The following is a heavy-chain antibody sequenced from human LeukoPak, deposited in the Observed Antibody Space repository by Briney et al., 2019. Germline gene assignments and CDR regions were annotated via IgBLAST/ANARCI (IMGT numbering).Heavy chain of an antibody. J-gene: IGHJ4*02. D-gene: IGHD6-19*01. CDR1: GFTFTNNF. V-gene: IGHV3-7*01. CDR2: INEGGNVK. Sequence: GGSLRLSCAASGFTFTNNFMSWVRQVPGKGLEWVANINEGGNVKFYVDSVKGRFTISRDNTKISLYLQMYSLRAEDTAVYYCARVGKSGWDFDHWGQGTLVTVSS. CDR3: ARVGKSGWDFDH.